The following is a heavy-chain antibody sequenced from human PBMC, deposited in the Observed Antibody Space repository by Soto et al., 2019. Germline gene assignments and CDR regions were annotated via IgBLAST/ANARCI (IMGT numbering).Heavy chain of an antibody. J-gene: IGHJ1*01. CDR2: IYHSGST. Sequence: TLSLTCTVSGGSISSYYWSWIRQPPGKGLEWIGYIYHSGSTYYNPSLKSRFTISRDNSKNTVYLQMNSLRDEDTAVYYCAKDRGGVIVITMVEDFHHWGQGTLVTVSS. CDR1: GGSISSYY. CDR3: AKDRGGVIVITMVEDFHH. V-gene: IGHV4-59*04. D-gene: IGHD3-10*01.